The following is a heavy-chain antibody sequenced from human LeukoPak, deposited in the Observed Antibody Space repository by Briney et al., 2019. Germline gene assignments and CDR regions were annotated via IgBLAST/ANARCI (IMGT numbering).Heavy chain of an antibody. CDR1: GGSLNAYY. D-gene: IGHD3-22*01. CDR3: ARAPSSHYYDSSGYEGWFDP. CDR2: INHSGST. J-gene: IGHJ5*02. V-gene: IGHV4-34*01. Sequence: SETLSLTCTVYGGSLNAYYWSWIRQPPGKGLEWIGEINHSGSTNYNPSLKSRVTISVDTSKNQFSLKLSSVTAADTAVYYCARAPSSHYYDSSGYEGWFDPWGQGTLVTVSS.